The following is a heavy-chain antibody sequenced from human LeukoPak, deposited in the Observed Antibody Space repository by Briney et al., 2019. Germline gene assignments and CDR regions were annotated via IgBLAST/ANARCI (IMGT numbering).Heavy chain of an antibody. Sequence: ASVKVSCKASGYTFTCYYMHWVRQAPGQGLEWMGWINPNSGGTNYAQKFQGRVTMTRDTSISTAYMELSRLRSDDTAVYYCASPQVAGTSRFDYWGQGTLVTVSS. D-gene: IGHD6-19*01. CDR1: GYTFTCYY. CDR2: INPNSGGT. V-gene: IGHV1-2*02. J-gene: IGHJ4*02. CDR3: ASPQVAGTSRFDY.